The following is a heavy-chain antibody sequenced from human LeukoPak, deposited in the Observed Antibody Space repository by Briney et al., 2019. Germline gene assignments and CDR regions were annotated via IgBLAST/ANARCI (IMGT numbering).Heavy chain of an antibody. V-gene: IGHV3-30*18. Sequence: GRSLRLSCAASGFTFSSYGMHWVRQAPGKGLEWVAVISYDGSNKYYADSVKGRFTISRDNSKNTLYLQMNSLRAEDTAVYYCAKDTSGSYYFNYYYGMDVWGQGTTVTVSS. CDR2: ISYDGSNK. J-gene: IGHJ6*02. D-gene: IGHD1-26*01. CDR1: GFTFSSYG. CDR3: AKDTSGSYYFNYYYGMDV.